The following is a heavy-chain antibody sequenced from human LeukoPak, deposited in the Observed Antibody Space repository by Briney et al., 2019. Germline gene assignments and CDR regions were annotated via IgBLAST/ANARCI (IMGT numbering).Heavy chain of an antibody. V-gene: IGHV3-23*01. J-gene: IGHJ4*02. Sequence: GGSLRLSCAVSGFTFSSYAMSWVRQAPGKGLEWVSAISGSGGSTYYADSVKGRFTISRDNSKNTLYLQMNSLRAEDTAVYYCAKQGGSGYYYEVDYWGQGTLVTVSS. CDR2: ISGSGGST. D-gene: IGHD3-22*01. CDR1: GFTFSSYA. CDR3: AKQGGSGYYYEVDY.